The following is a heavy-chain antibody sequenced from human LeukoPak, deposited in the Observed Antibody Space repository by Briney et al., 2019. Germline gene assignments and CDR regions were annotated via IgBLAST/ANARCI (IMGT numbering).Heavy chain of an antibody. J-gene: IGHJ6*02. Sequence: GASVKVSCKASGYTFTSYDINWVRQATGQGLEWMGWMNPNSGNTGYAQKFQGRVTMTRNTSISTAYMELSSLRSEDTAVYYCASGHSSGWYYYGMDVWGQGTTVTVSS. CDR2: MNPNSGNT. V-gene: IGHV1-8*01. D-gene: IGHD6-19*01. CDR1: GYTFTSYD. CDR3: ASGHSSGWYYYGMDV.